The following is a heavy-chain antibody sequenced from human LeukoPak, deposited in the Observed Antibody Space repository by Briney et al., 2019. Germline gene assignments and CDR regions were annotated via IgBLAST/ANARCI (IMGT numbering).Heavy chain of an antibody. V-gene: IGHV3-48*03. Sequence: PGGSLRLSCAASGFTFSSYEMNWVRQAPGKGLEWLSYINHSGITIYYADSVKGRFTISRDNAKNSLYLQMNSLRAEDTAVYYCARDPWGYCSSTSCLWGYFDYWGQGTLVTVSS. J-gene: IGHJ4*02. CDR2: INHSGITI. D-gene: IGHD2-2*01. CDR1: GFTFSSYE. CDR3: ARDPWGYCSSTSCLWGYFDY.